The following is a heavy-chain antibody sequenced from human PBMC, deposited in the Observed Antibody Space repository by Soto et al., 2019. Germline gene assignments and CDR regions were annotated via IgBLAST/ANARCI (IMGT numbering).Heavy chain of an antibody. CDR2: ISYDGSNK. V-gene: IGHV3-30-3*01. CDR1: GFTFSSYA. D-gene: IGHD6-13*01. Sequence: GESLKISCAASGFTFSSYAMHWVRQAPGKGLEWVAVISYDGSNKYYADSVKGRFTISRDNSKNTLYLQMNSLRAEDTAVYYCARDPYSSSWYGGPDYWGQGTLVTVSS. CDR3: ARDPYSSSWYGGPDY. J-gene: IGHJ4*02.